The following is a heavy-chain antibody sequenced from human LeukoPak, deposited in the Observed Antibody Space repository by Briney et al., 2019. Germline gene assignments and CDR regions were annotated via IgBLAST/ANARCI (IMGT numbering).Heavy chain of an antibody. V-gene: IGHV4-39*01. CDR3: ATTLEMATPTCPDY. Sequence: PSETLSLTCTVSGGSISSSSYYWGWIRQPPGKGLEWIGSIYYSGSTYYNPSLKSRVTISVDTSKNQFSLKLSSVTAADTAVYYCATTLEMATPTCPDYWGQGTLVTVSS. CDR1: GGSISSSSYY. D-gene: IGHD5-24*01. J-gene: IGHJ4*02. CDR2: IYYSGST.